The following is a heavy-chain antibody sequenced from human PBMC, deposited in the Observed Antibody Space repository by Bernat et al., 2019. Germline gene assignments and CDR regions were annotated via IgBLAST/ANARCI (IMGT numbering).Heavy chain of an antibody. V-gene: IGHV3-21*01. CDR1: GFTFSSYS. CDR2: ISSSSSYI. J-gene: IGHJ6*02. Sequence: EVQLVESGGGLVKPGGSLRLSCAASGFTFSSYSMNWVRQAPGKGLEWVSSISSSSSYIYYADSVKGRFTISRDNAKNSLYLQMNSLRAEDTAVYYCARDLKQLVGTYYYYYGMDVWGQGTTVTVSS. D-gene: IGHD6-6*01. CDR3: ARDLKQLVGTYYYYYGMDV.